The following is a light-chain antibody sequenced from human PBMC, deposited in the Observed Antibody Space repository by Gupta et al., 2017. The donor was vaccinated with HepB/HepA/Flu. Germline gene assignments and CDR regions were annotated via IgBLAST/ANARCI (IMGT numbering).Light chain of an antibody. V-gene: IGKV3-20*01. CDR2: GAS. Sequence: EIVLTQPPGTLSLSPGERATLSCRASQSVSSSYLAWYQQKPAQAPRLLIYGASSRATGIPDRCSGSGAGTNFTLTISRLEPEDFAVYYCQQYDSSPLAFGQGTKVEIK. CDR3: QQYDSSPLA. J-gene: IGKJ1*01. CDR1: QSVSSSY.